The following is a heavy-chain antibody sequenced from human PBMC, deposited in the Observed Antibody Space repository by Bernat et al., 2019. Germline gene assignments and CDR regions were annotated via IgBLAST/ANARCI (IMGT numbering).Heavy chain of an antibody. CDR3: ARADIVVVPEGWFDP. J-gene: IGHJ5*02. CDR1: DYTFTSYG. Sequence: QVQLVQSGAEVKKPGASVKVSCKASDYTFTSYGISWVRQAPGQGLEWMGWISAYNGNTNYAQKLQGRVTMTTDTSTSTAYMELRSLRSDDTAVYYCARADIVVVPEGWFDPWGQGTLVTVSS. CDR2: ISAYNGNT. D-gene: IGHD2-2*01. V-gene: IGHV1-18*01.